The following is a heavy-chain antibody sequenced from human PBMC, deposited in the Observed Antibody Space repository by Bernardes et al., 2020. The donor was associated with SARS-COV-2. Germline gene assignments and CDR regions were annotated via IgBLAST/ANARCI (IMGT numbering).Heavy chain of an antibody. D-gene: IGHD1-26*01. CDR2: INQDGSEI. J-gene: IGHJ4*02. CDR1: GFTFSSYW. Sequence: VGSLRLSCAASGFTFSSYWMSWVRQAPGKGLEWVSNINQDGSEIYYVDSVKGRFTISRDNTKNSLYLQMNSLRAEDTAVYYCARDSGRMNYWGQGTLVTVSS. V-gene: IGHV3-7*01. CDR3: ARDSGRMNY.